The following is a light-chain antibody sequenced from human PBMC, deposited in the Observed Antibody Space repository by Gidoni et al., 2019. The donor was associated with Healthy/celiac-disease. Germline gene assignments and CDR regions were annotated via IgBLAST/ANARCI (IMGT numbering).Light chain of an antibody. CDR2: WAS. V-gene: IGKV4-1*01. J-gene: IGKJ1*01. CDR3: QQYYSTPRSWT. CDR1: QSVLYSSNNKNY. Sequence: DIVMTQSPDSLAVSLGERATINCKSSQSVLYSSNNKNYLAWYQQKPGQHPKLLIYWASTRESGVPDRFSGSGSGTDFTLTISSLQAEDVAVYYCQQYYSTPRSWTFGQGTKVEIK.